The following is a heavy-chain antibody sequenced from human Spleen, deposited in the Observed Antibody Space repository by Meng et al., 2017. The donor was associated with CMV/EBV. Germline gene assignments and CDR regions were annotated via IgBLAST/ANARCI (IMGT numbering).Heavy chain of an antibody. V-gene: IGHV5-51*01. J-gene: IGHJ3*02. Sequence: KVSCKGSGYSFTSYWIGWVRQMPGKGLEWMGIIYPGDSDTRYSPSFQGQVTISADKSISTAYLQWSSRKASDTAMYYCASKVSVDTAMVVDAFDIWGQGTMVTVSS. CDR2: IYPGDSDT. CDR1: GYSFTSYW. CDR3: ASKVSVDTAMVVDAFDI. D-gene: IGHD5-18*01.